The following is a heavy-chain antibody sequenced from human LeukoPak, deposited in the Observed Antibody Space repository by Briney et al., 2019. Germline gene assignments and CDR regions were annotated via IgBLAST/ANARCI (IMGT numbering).Heavy chain of an antibody. CDR1: GGSIRSYY. CDR2: IYTSGST. CDR3: AREEDCSGGICYLGNAFDI. Sequence: SETLSLTCTVSGGSIRSYYWNWIRQPAGKGLEYIGRIYTSGSTNYDPSLKSRVTMSVDTSKNQFSLKLSSVTAADTAVYYCAREEDCSGGICYLGNAFDIWGQGTMVTVSS. J-gene: IGHJ3*02. V-gene: IGHV4-4*07. D-gene: IGHD2-15*01.